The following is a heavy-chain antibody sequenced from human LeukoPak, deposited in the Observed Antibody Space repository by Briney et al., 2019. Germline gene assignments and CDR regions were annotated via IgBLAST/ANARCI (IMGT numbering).Heavy chain of an antibody. CDR2: ITSSGRYI. D-gene: IGHD2/OR15-2a*01. CDR3: TRKGSQWDFLVDY. Sequence: GGSLRLSCAASGFTFSSYSMNWVRQAPGKGLGWVSSITSSGRYIYYADSGKGRFTISRDNSENSLYLQMDSLTAEDTAVYYCTRKGSQWDFLVDYWAQGTRVAVSS. V-gene: IGHV3-21*01. J-gene: IGHJ4*02. CDR1: GFTFSSYS.